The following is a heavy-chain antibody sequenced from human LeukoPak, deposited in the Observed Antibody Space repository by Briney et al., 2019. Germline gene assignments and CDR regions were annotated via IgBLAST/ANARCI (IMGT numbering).Heavy chain of an antibody. CDR1: GYTFTSYD. D-gene: IGHD5-12*01. CDR3: ARVRSSGYDYGYYGMDV. J-gene: IGHJ6*02. Sequence: ASVKVSCKASGYTFTSYDINWVRQATGQGLEWMGWINTNTGNPTYAQGFTGRFVFSLDTSVSTAYLQISSLKAEDTAVYYCARVRSSGYDYGYYGMDVWGQGTTVTVSS. V-gene: IGHV7-4-1*02. CDR2: INTNTGNP.